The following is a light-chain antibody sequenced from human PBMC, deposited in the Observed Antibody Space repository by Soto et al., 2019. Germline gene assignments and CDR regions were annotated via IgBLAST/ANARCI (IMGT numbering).Light chain of an antibody. V-gene: IGLV7-46*01. CDR1: TGAVTSGHF. CDR3: FLSYSGALDRV. CDR2: DTN. J-gene: IGLJ3*02. Sequence: QAVVTQEPSLTVSPGGTVTLTCGSSTGAVTSGHFAYWLQQKPGQVPRTLIYDTNSKHSWTPARFSGSLLGGKAALTLSGAQPEDEADYYCFLSYSGALDRVFGGGTKVTVL.